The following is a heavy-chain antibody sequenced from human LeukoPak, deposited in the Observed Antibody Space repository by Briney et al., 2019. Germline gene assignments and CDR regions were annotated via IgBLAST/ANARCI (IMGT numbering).Heavy chain of an antibody. CDR1: GFNFSSYN. CDR2: ISTSSTYI. Sequence: GGSLRLSCAASGFNFSSYNMNWVRQAPGKGLEWVSYISTSSTYIYYADSVQGRFTVSRDNAKNSLYLQMNSLRAEDTAIYYCARDYQYGYSTNWYHLAQIDYWGQGTLVTVSS. V-gene: IGHV3-21*01. CDR3: ARDYQYGYSTNWYHLAQIDY. D-gene: IGHD2/OR15-2a*01. J-gene: IGHJ4*02.